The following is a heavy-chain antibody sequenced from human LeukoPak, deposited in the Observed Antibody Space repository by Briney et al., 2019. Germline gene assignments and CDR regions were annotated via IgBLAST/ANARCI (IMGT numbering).Heavy chain of an antibody. CDR1: GLTFSHYA. V-gene: IGHV3-23*01. CDR3: AKGHHDFWRCYIS. CDR2: ISSIGERT. J-gene: IGHJ5*02. Sequence: GASLRLSCAPSGLTFSHYATSCVRPPAGKGTEWVSAISSIGERTYYADCVKGRFTIYRDNSKNTLYLQMNSLRAEDTAVYYCAKGHHDFWRCYISWGQGTLVTVSS. D-gene: IGHD3-3*01.